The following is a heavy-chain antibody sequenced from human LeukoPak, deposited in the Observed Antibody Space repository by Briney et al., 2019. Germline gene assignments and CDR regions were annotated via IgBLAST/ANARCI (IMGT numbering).Heavy chain of an antibody. CDR3: ARAWVTFHFDY. J-gene: IGHJ4*02. Sequence: ASVKVSCKASGYIFTNYGICWVRQAPGQGLEWMGGIIPIFGTANYAQKFQGRVTITTDESTSTAYMELRSLRSDDTAVYYCARAWVTFHFDYWGQGTLVTVSS. CDR2: IIPIFGTA. D-gene: IGHD2-21*02. V-gene: IGHV1-69*05. CDR1: GYIFTNYG.